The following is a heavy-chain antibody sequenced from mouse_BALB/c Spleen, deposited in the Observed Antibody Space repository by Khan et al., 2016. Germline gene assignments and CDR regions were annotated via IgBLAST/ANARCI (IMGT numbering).Heavy chain of an antibody. CDR3: ARRNGNYEGNAMDY. J-gene: IGHJ4*01. CDR1: GYSITSDYA. CDR2: ISYSGST. D-gene: IGHD2-1*01. V-gene: IGHV3-2*02. Sequence: EVQLQESGPGLVKPSQSLSLTCTVTGYSITSDYAWNWIRQFPGNKLEWMGYISYSGSTSYNPSLKSRISITRDTSKNQFFLQLNSLTTEDTATYYCARRNGNYEGNAMDYWGQGTSVTVSS.